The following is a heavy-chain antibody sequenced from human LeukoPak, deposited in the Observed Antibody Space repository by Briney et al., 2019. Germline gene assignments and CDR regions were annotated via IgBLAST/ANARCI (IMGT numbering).Heavy chain of an antibody. D-gene: IGHD5-18*01. CDR2: ISSSSSYI. J-gene: IGHJ6*03. Sequence: GGSLRLSCAASGFTFSSYSMNWVRQAPGKGLEWVSSISSSSSYIYYADSVKGRFTISRDNAKNSLYLQMNSLRAEDTAVYYCARLSDTAMVTVYYYMDVWGKGTTVTVSS. V-gene: IGHV3-21*01. CDR1: GFTFSSYS. CDR3: ARLSDTAMVTVYYYMDV.